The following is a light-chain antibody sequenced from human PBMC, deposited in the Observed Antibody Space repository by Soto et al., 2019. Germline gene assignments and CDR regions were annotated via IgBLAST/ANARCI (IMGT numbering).Light chain of an antibody. CDR2: ESG. CDR3: CSFTSSSTVI. V-gene: IGLV2-14*02. Sequence: QSALAQPASVSGSPGQSITISCTGTSSDIGSYNLVSWYQQHPGEAPKLIIFESGKRPAEVSNRFSASKSGNTASLTISGLQAEDEADYYCCSFTSSSTVIFGGGTKLSVL. J-gene: IGLJ2*01. CDR1: SSDIGSYNL.